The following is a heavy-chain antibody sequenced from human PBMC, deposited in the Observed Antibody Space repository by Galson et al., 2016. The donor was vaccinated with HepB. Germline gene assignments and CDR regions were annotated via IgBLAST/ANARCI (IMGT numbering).Heavy chain of an antibody. CDR1: GFTFSYYA. CDR2: ISYDGNNK. V-gene: IGHV3-30*04. CDR3: ARGPYGSGSYFPDAFND. J-gene: IGHJ3*01. D-gene: IGHD3-10*01. Sequence: SLRLSCAASGFTFSYYALHWVRQAPGKGLEWVAVISYDGNNKYYADSVKGRFTISRDNSINTVYLQMNSLRAEDTAVYYCARGPYGSGSYFPDAFNDWGQGTMVTVSS.